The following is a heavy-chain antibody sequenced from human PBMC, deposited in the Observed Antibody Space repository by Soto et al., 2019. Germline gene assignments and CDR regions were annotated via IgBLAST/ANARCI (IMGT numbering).Heavy chain of an antibody. J-gene: IGHJ4*02. CDR1: EYTFANHF. V-gene: IGHV1-46*01. Sequence: QVRLVQSGAEVKKPGDSVSVSCKAPEYTFANHFIHWVRQAPGQGLEWMGIVNPSGGPTRYTQKFQGRVTMTRDTSTRTVYMVLSSLTSADTAVYYCAREGSYYFDSRIDYWGQGTLVTVSS. CDR2: VNPSGGPT. CDR3: AREGSYYFDSRIDY. D-gene: IGHD3-10*01.